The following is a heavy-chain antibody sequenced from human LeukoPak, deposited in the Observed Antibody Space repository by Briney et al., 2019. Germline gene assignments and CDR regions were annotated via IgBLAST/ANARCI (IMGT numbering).Heavy chain of an antibody. V-gene: IGHV4-4*07. D-gene: IGHD1-1*01. CDR2: ISTSGNT. CDR1: GGSITSYY. J-gene: IGHJ4*02. Sequence: SETLSLTWTVSGGSITSYYWNWIRQPAGERLEWIGRISTSGNTNYNPSLTSRVTMSVDTSKNQLSLRLSSVTAADTAVYYCARDQNWLIDYWGQGTLVTVSS. CDR3: ARDQNWLIDY.